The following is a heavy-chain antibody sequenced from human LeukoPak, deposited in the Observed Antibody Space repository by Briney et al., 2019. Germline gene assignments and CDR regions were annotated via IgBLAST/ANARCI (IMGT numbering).Heavy chain of an antibody. CDR2: IYSGGKT. V-gene: IGHV3-53*01. J-gene: IGHJ4*02. CDR3: AKDWDGTPKYFDY. Sequence: PGGSLRLSCAASGFTVSGTYMSWVRQAPGKGLEWVSVIYSGGKTYYADSVKGRFTISRDNSKNTLYLQMNSLRAEDTAVYYCAKDWDGTPKYFDYWGQGTLVTVSS. D-gene: IGHD5-24*01. CDR1: GFTVSGTY.